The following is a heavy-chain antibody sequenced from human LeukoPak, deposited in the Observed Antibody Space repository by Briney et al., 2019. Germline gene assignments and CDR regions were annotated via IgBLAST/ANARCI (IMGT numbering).Heavy chain of an antibody. CDR1: GGTLSSYA. D-gene: IGHD6-25*01. V-gene: IGHV1-69*13. J-gene: IGHJ3*02. Sequence: GASVKVSCKASGGTLSSYAISWVRQAPGQGREWMGGIIPIFGTANYAQKFQGRITITADEFTSTAYMELSSPRSALTVLYYCVRAPPPGYSSDPPAFDIWGQGTMVTVSS. CDR2: IIPIFGTA. CDR3: VRAPPPGYSSDPPAFDI.